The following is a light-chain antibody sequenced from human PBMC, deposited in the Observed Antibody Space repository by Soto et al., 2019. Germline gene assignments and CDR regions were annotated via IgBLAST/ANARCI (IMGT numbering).Light chain of an antibody. CDR2: LGS. CDR1: QSLLHSNGYNY. Sequence: DIVMTPSPLSLPVTPGEPASISCRSSQSLLHSNGYNYLDWDLQKPAQSPQLLIYLGSNRASGVPERFSGSGSGTDFTLKISRVEAEDVGVYYCMQALQTPSYTFGQGTKLEIK. J-gene: IGKJ2*01. V-gene: IGKV2-28*01. CDR3: MQALQTPSYT.